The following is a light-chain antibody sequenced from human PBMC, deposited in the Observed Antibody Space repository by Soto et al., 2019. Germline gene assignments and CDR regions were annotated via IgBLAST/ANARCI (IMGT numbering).Light chain of an antibody. Sequence: EIVLTQSPGTLPLSPGERATLSCRASQSVSSSYLAWYQQKPGQAPRLLIYGASSRATGIPDRFSGSGSGTDFTLTISRLEPEDFAVYYCQQYDNSPQTFGQGTKVEIK. J-gene: IGKJ1*01. CDR3: QQYDNSPQT. CDR2: GAS. CDR1: QSVSSSY. V-gene: IGKV3-20*01.